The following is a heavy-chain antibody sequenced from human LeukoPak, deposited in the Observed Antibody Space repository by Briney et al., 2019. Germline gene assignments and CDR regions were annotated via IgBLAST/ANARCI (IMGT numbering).Heavy chain of an antibody. D-gene: IGHD3-22*01. V-gene: IGHV3-48*03. J-gene: IGHJ4*02. Sequence: GGSLRLSCAASEFTFSSYEMNWVRQAPGKGLEWVSYISSSGSTKKYADSVKGRFTISRDNSKNTLYLQMNSLRAEDTAVYYCARGGEGYDSSGPPPSDYWGQGTLVTVSS. CDR3: ARGGEGYDSSGPPPSDY. CDR1: EFTFSSYE. CDR2: ISSSGSTK.